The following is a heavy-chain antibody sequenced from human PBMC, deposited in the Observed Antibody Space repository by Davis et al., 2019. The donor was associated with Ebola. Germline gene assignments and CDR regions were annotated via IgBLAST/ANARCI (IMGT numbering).Heavy chain of an antibody. V-gene: IGHV1-18*01. CDR1: GYTFTSYG. CDR3: ARDCSGGSCYLHFQH. J-gene: IGHJ1*01. CDR2: ISAYNGNT. Sequence: AASVKVSCKASGYTFTSYGISWVRQAPGQGLEWIGWISAYNGNTNYAQKLQGRVTMTTDTSTSTAYMELRSLRSDDTAVYYCARDCSGGSCYLHFQHWGQGTLVTVSS. D-gene: IGHD2-15*01.